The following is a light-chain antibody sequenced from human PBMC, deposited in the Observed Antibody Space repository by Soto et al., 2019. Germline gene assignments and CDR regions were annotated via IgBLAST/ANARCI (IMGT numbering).Light chain of an antibody. CDR2: GVS. V-gene: IGKV3D-15*01. Sequence: EIVLTQSPATLSLSPGERATLSCRASQSVSSYLAWYQQKPGQAPRLLIYGVSSRATGIPARFSGSGSGTEFTLTISSLQSEDFAVYYCQQYNNWPLTFGGGTKVDI. J-gene: IGKJ4*01. CDR3: QQYNNWPLT. CDR1: QSVSSY.